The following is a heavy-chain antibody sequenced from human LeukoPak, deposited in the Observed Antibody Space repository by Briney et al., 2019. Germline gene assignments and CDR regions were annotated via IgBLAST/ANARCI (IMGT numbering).Heavy chain of an antibody. V-gene: IGHV1-3*01. CDR1: GYTFTSYA. CDR2: INAGNGNT. D-gene: IGHD6-13*01. Sequence: ASVKVSCKASGYTFTSYAMHWVRQAPGQRLEWMGWINAGNGNTKYSQKFQGRVTITRDTSASTAYMELSSLRSEDTAVYYCASTRRYSSSWYFGLDYWGQGTLVTVSS. J-gene: IGHJ4*02. CDR3: ASTRRYSSSWYFGLDY.